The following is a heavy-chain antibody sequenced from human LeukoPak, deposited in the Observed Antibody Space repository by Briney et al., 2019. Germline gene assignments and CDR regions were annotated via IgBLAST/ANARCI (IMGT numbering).Heavy chain of an antibody. V-gene: IGHV4-4*07. CDR3: ARVNPRSSGWELED. CDR2: IYTSGST. D-gene: IGHD1-26*01. CDR1: GGSISSYY. Sequence: PSETLSLTCTVSGGSISSYYWSWIRQPAGKGLEWIGRIYTSGSTNYNPSLKSRVTMSVDTSKNQFSLKLSSVTAADTAVCYCARVNPRSSGWELEDWGQGTLVTVSS. J-gene: IGHJ4*02.